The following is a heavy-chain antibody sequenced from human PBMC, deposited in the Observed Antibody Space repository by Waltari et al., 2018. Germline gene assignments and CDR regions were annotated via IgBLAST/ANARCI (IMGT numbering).Heavy chain of an antibody. J-gene: IGHJ4*02. D-gene: IGHD3-9*01. CDR2: LSDSGTT. CDR3: ARVSAVLTGYPFDY. CDR1: EFTFRTYA. Sequence: VQFLESGGGLVQPGGWLRLSCTVSEFTFRTYAINCSRLAQGKRHGLCSGLSDSGTTFDACSVKGRFTSPSDNSRSTLYRKMLSVRADDTAVYNCARVSAVLTGYPFDYWGQGTLVPVSS. V-gene: IGHV3-23*01.